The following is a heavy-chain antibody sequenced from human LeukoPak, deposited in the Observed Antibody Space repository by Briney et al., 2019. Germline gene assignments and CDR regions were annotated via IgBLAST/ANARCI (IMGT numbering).Heavy chain of an antibody. CDR1: GGSISSSSYY. CDR3: ARDPPPQWRDGYFQH. V-gene: IGHV4-39*07. CDR2: IYYSGST. J-gene: IGHJ1*01. D-gene: IGHD6-19*01. Sequence: TSETLSLTCTVSGGSISSSSYYWGWIRQPPGKGLEWIGSIYYSGSTYYNPSLKSRVTISVDTSKNQFSLKLSSVTAADTAVYYCARDPPPQWRDGYFQHWGQGTLVTVSS.